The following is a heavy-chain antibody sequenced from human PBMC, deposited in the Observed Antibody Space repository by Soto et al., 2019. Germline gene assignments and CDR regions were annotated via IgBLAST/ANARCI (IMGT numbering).Heavy chain of an antibody. J-gene: IGHJ5*02. D-gene: IGHD6-19*01. V-gene: IGHV4-4*01. CDR2: IFQSGST. CDR3: ARGRGRYSSGWSWFDP. Sequence: ETLSLTCGVSGGTIRSPDWWTWVRQPPGKGLEWIGEIFQSGSTNYTPSLESRVTISVDKSKNQFSLTLTSVTAADTAVYFCARGRGRYSSGWSWFDPWGQGILVTVSS. CDR1: GGTIRSPDW.